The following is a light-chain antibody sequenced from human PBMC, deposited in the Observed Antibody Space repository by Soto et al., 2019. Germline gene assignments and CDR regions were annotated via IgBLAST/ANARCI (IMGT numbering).Light chain of an antibody. CDR1: SGAFGGFNY. CDR2: GVT. Sequence: QSALTQPASVSGSPGQSITISCTGASGAFGGFNYVSWYQQHPGKAPHLLIYGVTIRPLGVSSRFSGSKSGNTASLTISGLQADDEAEYYCNSYTNTNTLPVFGTGTKVTVL. V-gene: IGLV2-14*03. J-gene: IGLJ1*01. CDR3: NSYTNTNTLPV.